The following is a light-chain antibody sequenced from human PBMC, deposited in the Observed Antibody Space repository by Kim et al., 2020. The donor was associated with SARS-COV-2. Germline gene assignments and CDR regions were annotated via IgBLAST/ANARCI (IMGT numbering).Light chain of an antibody. Sequence: APGKPARITCGGNNIGSKRVHWYQQKPGQAPVLVIYYDSDRPSGIPERFSGSNSGNTATLTISRVEAGDEADYYCQVWDSSSDHPVFGGGTKLTVL. CDR3: QVWDSSSDHPV. CDR1: NIGSKR. V-gene: IGLV3-21*04. CDR2: YDS. J-gene: IGLJ3*02.